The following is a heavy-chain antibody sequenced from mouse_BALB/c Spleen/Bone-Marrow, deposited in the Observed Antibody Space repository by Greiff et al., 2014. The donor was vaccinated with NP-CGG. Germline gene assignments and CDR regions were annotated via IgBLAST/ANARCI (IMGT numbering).Heavy chain of an antibody. CDR2: IDPSDSET. Sequence: VQVVESGAVLVRPGASVKLSCKASGYTFTGYWMNWVKQRPGQGLEWIGMIDPSDSETHYNQMFKDKATLTVDKSSNTAYMHLSSLTSEDSAVYYCARKYGKGGDYWGQGTTLTVSS. CDR1: GYTFTGYW. V-gene: IGHV1-61*01. CDR3: ARKYGKGGDY. D-gene: IGHD2-10*02. J-gene: IGHJ2*01.